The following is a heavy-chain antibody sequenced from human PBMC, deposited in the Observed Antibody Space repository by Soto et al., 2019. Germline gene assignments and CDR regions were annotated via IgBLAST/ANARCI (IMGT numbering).Heavy chain of an antibody. CDR3: ARDIMGGYYVLRVDYFDY. V-gene: IGHV1-69*04. J-gene: IGHJ4*02. Sequence: AASVKVSCKASGGTFSSYTISWVRQAPGQGLEWMGRIIPILGIANYAQKFQGRVTITADKSTSTAYMELSSLRSEDTAVYYCARDIMGGYYVLRVDYFDYWGQGTLVTVSS. CDR2: IIPILGIA. CDR1: GGTFSSYT. D-gene: IGHD3-10*02.